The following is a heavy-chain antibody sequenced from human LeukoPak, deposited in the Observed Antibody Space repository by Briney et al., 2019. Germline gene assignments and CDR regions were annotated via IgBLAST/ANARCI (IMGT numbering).Heavy chain of an antibody. D-gene: IGHD6-19*01. J-gene: IGHJ1*01. V-gene: IGHV4-39*01. CDR1: GGSISSSSYY. CDR2: IYYSGST. Sequence: SETLSLTCTVSGGSISSSSYYWGWIRQPPGKGLEWIGSIYYSGSTYYNPSLKSRVTISVDTSKNQFSLELSSVTAADTAVYYCARLGYSSGWEYFQHWGQGTLVTVSS. CDR3: ARLGYSSGWEYFQH.